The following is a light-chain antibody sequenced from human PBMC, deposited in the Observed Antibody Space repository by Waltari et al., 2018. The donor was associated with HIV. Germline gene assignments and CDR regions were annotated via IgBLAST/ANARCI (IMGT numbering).Light chain of an antibody. J-gene: IGLJ3*02. CDR3: TSSAGGVV. Sequence: ALTPPASVSGSPGQSITTYSTGGNDTDDLNSVSWYQQHPDKAPKLIIYEANSRPSGVSPRFSGSKSVNAASLTISGLQPDDESDYYCTSSAGGVVFGGGTKLTVL. V-gene: IGLV2-14*01. CDR1: NDTDDLNS. CDR2: EAN.